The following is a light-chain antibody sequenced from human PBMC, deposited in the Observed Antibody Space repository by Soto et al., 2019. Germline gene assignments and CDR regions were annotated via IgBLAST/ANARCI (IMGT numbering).Light chain of an antibody. CDR1: QSVNSN. CDR2: GAS. Sequence: EVVMTQSPDTLSVSPGERATLSCRASQSVNSNLAWYQQKLGQAPRLLIYGASTRPTDIPPRFSGSGSGTEFTLTISSLQSEDFAIYYCQQYNNWPRTFGKGTKVEIK. CDR3: QQYNNWPRT. V-gene: IGKV3-15*01. J-gene: IGKJ1*01.